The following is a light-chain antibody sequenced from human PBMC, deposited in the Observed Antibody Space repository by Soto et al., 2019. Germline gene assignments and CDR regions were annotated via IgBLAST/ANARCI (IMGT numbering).Light chain of an antibody. Sequence: QSVLTQPPSASGTPGQRVSISCSGSRSNIGSTAVHWYRQLPGRAPELLIHNDNQWPSGVPDRFSGSKSGTSASLAISGLQSGDEADYYCAAWDDNLKGYVFGTGTKLPS. CDR1: RSNIGSTA. CDR2: NDN. CDR3: AAWDDNLKGYV. V-gene: IGLV1-44*01. J-gene: IGLJ1*01.